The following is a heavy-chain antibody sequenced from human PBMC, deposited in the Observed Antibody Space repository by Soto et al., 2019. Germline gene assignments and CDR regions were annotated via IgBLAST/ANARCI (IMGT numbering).Heavy chain of an antibody. V-gene: IGHV1-18*01. D-gene: IGHD5-18*01. CDR3: GTGTTMETASY. Sequence: QVQLGQSGAEVKKPGASVKVSCKGSGYTFTSYGINWVRQAPGQGLEWMGWISAYNGNTHYAPKLQGRVTLPTDTPTTTAYMELRSLPSGATAVYYCGTGTTMETASYWGEGTLLTV. CDR2: ISAYNGNT. CDR1: GYTFTSYG. J-gene: IGHJ4*02.